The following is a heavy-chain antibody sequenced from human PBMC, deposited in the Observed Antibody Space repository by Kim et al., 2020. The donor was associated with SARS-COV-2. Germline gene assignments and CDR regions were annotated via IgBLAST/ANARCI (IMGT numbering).Heavy chain of an antibody. J-gene: IGHJ4*02. CDR3: AREGKVRGERIDY. V-gene: IGHV4-31*03. CDR1: GGSISSGGYY. Sequence: SETLSLTCTVSGGSISSGGYYWSWIRQHPGKGLEWIGYIYYSGSTYYNPSLKSRVTISVDTSKNQFSLKLSSVTAADTAVYYCAREGKVRGERIDYWGQGTLVTVSS. CDR2: IYYSGST. D-gene: IGHD3-10*01.